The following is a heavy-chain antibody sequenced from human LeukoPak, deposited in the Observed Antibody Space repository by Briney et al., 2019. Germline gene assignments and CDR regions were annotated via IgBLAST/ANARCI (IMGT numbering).Heavy chain of an antibody. D-gene: IGHD5-18*01. CDR1: GGSISSGSYY. J-gene: IGHJ6*03. CDR3: AGMVTSPYYYMDV. V-gene: IGHV4-61*02. CDR2: IYTSGST. Sequence: SETLSLTSTVSGGSISSGSYYWSWIRRPAGKGLEWIGRIYTSGSTNYNPSLKSRVSTLVDTSKNQFSLKLSSVTAADTAVYYCAGMVTSPYYYMDVWGKGTTVTVSS.